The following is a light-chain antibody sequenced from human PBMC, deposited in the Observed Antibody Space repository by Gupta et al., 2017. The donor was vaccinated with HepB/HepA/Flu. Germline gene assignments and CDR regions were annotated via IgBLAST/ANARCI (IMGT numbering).Light chain of an antibody. V-gene: IGLV1-51*01. CDR2: DNN. CDR3: GTWDSSMRSVL. J-gene: IGLJ2*01. Sequence: QSVLTQPPSLSAAPGQRVTISCSGHHSNIGHNYVSWYQELPGTAPKLLIYDNNRRHSGIPDRFSGSKSGTSATLNITGLQTGDEADYYWGTWDSSMRSVLFGGGIKLTVL. CDR1: HSNIGHNY.